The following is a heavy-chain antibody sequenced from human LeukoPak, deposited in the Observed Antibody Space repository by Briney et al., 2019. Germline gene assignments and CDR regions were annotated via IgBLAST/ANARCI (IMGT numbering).Heavy chain of an antibody. V-gene: IGHV3-74*01. CDR2: INSDGAST. J-gene: IGHJ4*02. CDR1: GFTFSSYW. D-gene: IGHD5-18*01. CDR3: ARGASGYSYG. Sequence: GGSLRLSCAASGFTFSSYWMHWVRQVPGKGLVWVSRINSDGASTTYADSVKGRFTISRDNAKNTLYLQMNSLRAEDTAVYYCARGASGYSYGWGQGTLVTVSS.